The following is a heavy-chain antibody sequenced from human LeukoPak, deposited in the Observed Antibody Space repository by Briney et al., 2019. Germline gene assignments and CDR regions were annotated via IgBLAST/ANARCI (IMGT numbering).Heavy chain of an antibody. Sequence: GGSLRLSCAASGFTFSSYSMNWVRQAPGKGLEWVSYISSSSSTIYYADSVKGRFTISRDNSKNTLYLQMNSLRAEDTAVYYCAKSHPPHYDFWSGYYPPLPDYWGQGTLVTVSS. V-gene: IGHV3-48*01. CDR1: GFTFSSYS. J-gene: IGHJ4*02. CDR2: ISSSSSTI. D-gene: IGHD3-3*01. CDR3: AKSHPPHYDFWSGYYPPLPDY.